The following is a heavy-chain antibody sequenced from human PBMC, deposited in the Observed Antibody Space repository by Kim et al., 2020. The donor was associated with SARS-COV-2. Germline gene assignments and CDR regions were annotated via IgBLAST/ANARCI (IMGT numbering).Heavy chain of an antibody. CDR3: ARDPQITMVRGVLDY. CDR1: GFTSSSYA. V-gene: IGHV3-30*04. J-gene: IGHJ4*02. D-gene: IGHD3-10*01. Sequence: GGSLRLSCAASGFTSSSYAMHWVRQAPGKGLEWVAVISYDGSNKYYADSVKGRFTISRDNSKNTLYLQMNSLRAEDTAVYYCARDPQITMVRGVLDYWGQGTLVTVSS. CDR2: ISYDGSNK.